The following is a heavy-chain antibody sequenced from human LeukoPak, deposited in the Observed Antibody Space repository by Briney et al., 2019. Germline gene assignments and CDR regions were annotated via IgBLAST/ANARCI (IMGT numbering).Heavy chain of an antibody. D-gene: IGHD3-22*01. J-gene: IGHJ4*02. CDR1: GFTFSSYG. V-gene: IGHV3-33*01. Sequence: GGSLRLSCAASGFTFSSYGMHWVRQAPGKGLEWVAVIWYDGSNKYYADSVKGRFTISRDTAKNTLYLQMNSLRAEDTAVYYCARGHHYYDSSAYYYWGQGTLVTVSS. CDR2: IWYDGSNK. CDR3: ARGHHYYDSSAYYY.